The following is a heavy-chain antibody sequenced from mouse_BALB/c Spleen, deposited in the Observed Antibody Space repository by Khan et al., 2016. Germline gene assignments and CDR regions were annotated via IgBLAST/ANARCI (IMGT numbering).Heavy chain of an antibody. CDR2: INTNTGEP. CDR3: AREDYYGSGFFDS. V-gene: IGHV9-3*02. D-gene: IGHD1-1*01. J-gene: IGHJ2*01. Sequence: QIQLVQSGPELKKPGETVKISCKASGYTFTNYGMNWVKQAPGKGLKWLGWINTNTGEPTYAEEFKGRFAFSLETSASTAYLEINNLKNEDTATYFCAREDYYGSGFFDSWGQGTTLTVSS. CDR1: GYTFTNYG.